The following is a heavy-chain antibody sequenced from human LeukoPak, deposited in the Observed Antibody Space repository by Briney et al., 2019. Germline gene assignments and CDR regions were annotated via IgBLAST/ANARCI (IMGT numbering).Heavy chain of an antibody. Sequence: GGSLRLSCAASGFTVSSNYMSWVRQAPGKGLEWVSVIYSGGSTYYADSVKGRFTTSRDNSKNTLYLQMNSLRAEDTAVYYCARHSNDFWSGYYTFDYWGQGTLVTVSS. CDR2: IYSGGST. CDR1: GFTVSSNY. J-gene: IGHJ4*02. CDR3: ARHSNDFWSGYYTFDY. D-gene: IGHD3-3*01. V-gene: IGHV3-53*01.